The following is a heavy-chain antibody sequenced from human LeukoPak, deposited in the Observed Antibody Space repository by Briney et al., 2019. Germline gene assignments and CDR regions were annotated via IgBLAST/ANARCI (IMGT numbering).Heavy chain of an antibody. D-gene: IGHD3-22*01. J-gene: IGHJ3*02. Sequence: ASVKLSCKASGYTFTSYGISWVRQAPGQGVEWMGWISAYNGNTNYAQKLRGRVTMTTDTSTSTAYMELRSLRSDDTAVYYCARVTMIVVVSKSDAFDIWGQGTMVTVSS. CDR2: ISAYNGNT. V-gene: IGHV1-18*01. CDR3: ARVTMIVVVSKSDAFDI. CDR1: GYTFTSYG.